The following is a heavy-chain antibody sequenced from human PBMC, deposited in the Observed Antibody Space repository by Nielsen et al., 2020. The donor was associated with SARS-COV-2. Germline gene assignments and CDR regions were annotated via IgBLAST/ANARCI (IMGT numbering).Heavy chain of an antibody. CDR3: ARQYCSSTDCFNYFDS. CDR1: GYRFSSFW. CDR2: IYPGDSDT. Sequence: GESLKISCKGSGYRFSSFWVGWVRQMPGKGLEWMGIIYPGDSDTRYSPSFRGQVTFSADKSISTAYLQWSSLKASDTAMYYCARQYCSSTDCFNYFDSWGQGTLVTVSS. J-gene: IGHJ4*02. V-gene: IGHV5-51*01. D-gene: IGHD2-2*01.